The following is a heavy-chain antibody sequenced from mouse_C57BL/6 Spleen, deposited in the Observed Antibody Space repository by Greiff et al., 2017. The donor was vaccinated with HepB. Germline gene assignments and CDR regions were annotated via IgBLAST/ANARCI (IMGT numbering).Heavy chain of an antibody. D-gene: IGHD2-3*01. CDR1: GYSFTDYN. J-gene: IGHJ3*01. Sequence: VHVKQSGPELVKPGASVKISCKASGYSFTDYNMNWVKQSNGKSLEWIGVINPNYGTTSYNQKFKGKATLTVDQSSSTAYMQLNSLTSEDSAVYYCARADGYFAWFAYWGQGTLVTVSA. V-gene: IGHV1-39*01. CDR2: INPNYGTT. CDR3: ARADGYFAWFAY.